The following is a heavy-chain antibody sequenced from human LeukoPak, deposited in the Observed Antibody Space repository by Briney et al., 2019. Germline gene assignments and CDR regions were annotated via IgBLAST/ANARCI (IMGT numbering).Heavy chain of an antibody. D-gene: IGHD1-1*01. CDR1: GFTFSSYW. J-gene: IGHJ4*02. Sequence: GGSLRLSCAASGFTFSSYWMGWVRQAPGKGRGWVSGINSDGPTTSYPYSLTRPFTLSTDNPNNTLYLQINSLRAEHTAVYYCARDLPQELERRIPFDFWGQGTLLTVSS. V-gene: IGHV3-74*01. CDR2: INSDGPTT. CDR3: ARDLPQELERRIPFDF.